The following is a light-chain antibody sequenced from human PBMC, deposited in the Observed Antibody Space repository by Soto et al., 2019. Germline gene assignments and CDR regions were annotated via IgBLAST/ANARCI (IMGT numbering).Light chain of an antibody. CDR1: QNVYNN. CDR2: DAS. Sequence: EIMMTQSPATLSVSPGEGATLSCKASQNVYNNLAWYQQRPGQPPRLLIYDASTRATGISARFSGSGYGTEFTLTTSSLQSEVFAVYFCQQCRDWPLTFGGGPKLDIK. J-gene: IGKJ4*01. V-gene: IGKV3-15*01. CDR3: QQCRDWPLT.